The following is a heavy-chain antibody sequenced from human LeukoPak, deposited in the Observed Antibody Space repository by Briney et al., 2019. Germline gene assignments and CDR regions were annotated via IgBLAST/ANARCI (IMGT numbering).Heavy chain of an antibody. Sequence: GGSLRLSCAASGFTVSNNYMSWVRQAPGKGLEWVSVIHSGGTTNYADSVQGRFTISRDNSKTTWYLHMTSLRAEDTAEYSFARDSDSGYGPFASWGQGTLVTVSS. CDR1: GFTVSNNY. V-gene: IGHV3-53*01. D-gene: IGHD5-12*01. J-gene: IGHJ4*02. CDR2: IHSGGTT. CDR3: ARDSDSGYGPFAS.